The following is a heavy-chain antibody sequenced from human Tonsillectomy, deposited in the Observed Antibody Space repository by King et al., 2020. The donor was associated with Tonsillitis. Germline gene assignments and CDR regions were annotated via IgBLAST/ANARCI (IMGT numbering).Heavy chain of an antibody. J-gene: IGHJ6*02. Sequence: EVQLVESGAEVKKPGESLKISCKGSGYSFPSYWIGWVRQMPGKGLEWMGVIYPGDSDTRYSPSFQGQVTISADKSISTAYLQWSSLKASDTAMYYCARPKLSGTFYYGMDVWGQGTAVTVSS. V-gene: IGHV5-51*01. D-gene: IGHD3-10*01. CDR3: ARPKLSGTFYYGMDV. CDR1: GYSFPSYW. CDR2: IYPGDSDT.